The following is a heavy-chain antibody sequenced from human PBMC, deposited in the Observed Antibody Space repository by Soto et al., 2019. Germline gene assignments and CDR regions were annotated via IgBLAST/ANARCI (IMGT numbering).Heavy chain of an antibody. CDR2: IYYTGNT. CDR1: GGSISSGGTGSY. Sequence: QVQLQESGPGLVKPSQTLSLTCTVSGGSISSGGTGSYWTWIRQLPGKGLEWIGYIYYTGNTYYTPPLNSRPTISIEASESQFSLELTFVTAAGTAVYFCASGHDAYNVRYWGQGTMVTVSS. CDR3: ASGHDAYNVRY. J-gene: IGHJ4*02. D-gene: IGHD1-1*01. V-gene: IGHV4-31*03.